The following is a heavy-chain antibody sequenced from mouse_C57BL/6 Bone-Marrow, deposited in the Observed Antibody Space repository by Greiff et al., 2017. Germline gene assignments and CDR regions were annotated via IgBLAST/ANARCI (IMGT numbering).Heavy chain of an antibody. CDR1: GFNIQDYY. D-gene: IGHD2-2*01. Sequence: VQLQQSGAELVKPGASVKLSCTASGFNIQDYYMHWVKQRTEQGLEWIGRIDPEDGETKYAPKFQGKATITADTSSNTAYLPLSSLTSEDTAVYYCARSRWLRRGYFDVWGTGTTVTVSS. V-gene: IGHV14-2*01. CDR2: IDPEDGET. CDR3: ARSRWLRRGYFDV. J-gene: IGHJ1*03.